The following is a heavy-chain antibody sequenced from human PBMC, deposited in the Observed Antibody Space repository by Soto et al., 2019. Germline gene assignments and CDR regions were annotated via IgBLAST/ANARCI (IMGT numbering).Heavy chain of an antibody. CDR1: GGSISSSSYY. CDR3: ARGGADEWLPYFDY. Sequence: SETLSLTCTVSGGSISSSSYYWGWIRQPPGKGLEWIGSIYYSGSTYYNPSLKSRVTISVDTSKNQFSLKLSSVTAADTAVYYCARGGADEWLPYFDYWGQGTLVTVS. J-gene: IGHJ4*02. CDR2: IYYSGST. D-gene: IGHD3-3*01. V-gene: IGHV4-39*01.